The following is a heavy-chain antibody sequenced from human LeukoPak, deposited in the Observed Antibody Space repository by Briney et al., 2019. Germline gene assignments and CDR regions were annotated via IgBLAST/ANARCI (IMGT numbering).Heavy chain of an antibody. CDR2: IRYDGSNK. V-gene: IGHV3-30*02. J-gene: IGHJ6*03. Sequence: GGSLRLSCAASGFTFSSYGMHWVRQAPGKGLEWVAFIRYDGSNKYYADSVKDRFTISRDNSKNTLYLQMNSLRAEDTAVYYCAKDPTDYGSGSSPYYYYYMDVWGKGTTVTISS. D-gene: IGHD3-10*01. CDR1: GFTFSSYG. CDR3: AKDPTDYGSGSSPYYYYYMDV.